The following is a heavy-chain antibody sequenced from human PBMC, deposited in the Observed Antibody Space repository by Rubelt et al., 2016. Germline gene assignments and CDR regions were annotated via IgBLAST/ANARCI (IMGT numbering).Heavy chain of an antibody. V-gene: IGHV4-34*01. CDR2: INHSGST. CDR3: ASLAKKNWNYYYYYMDV. J-gene: IGHJ6*03. Sequence: QVQLQQWGAGLLKPSETLSLTCAVYGGSFSGYYWSWIRQPPGKGLEWIGEINHSGSTNYNPSLKSRVSISVDTSKNQFFLKLSSVTAADTAVYYCASLAKKNWNYYYYYMDVWGKGTTVTVSS. CDR1: GGSFSGYY. D-gene: IGHD1-1*01.